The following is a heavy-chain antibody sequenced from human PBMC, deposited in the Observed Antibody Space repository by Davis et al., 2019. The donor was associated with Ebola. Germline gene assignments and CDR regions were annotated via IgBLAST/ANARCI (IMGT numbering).Heavy chain of an antibody. CDR3: ARGVVF. V-gene: IGHV3-74*01. CDR2: IKSDGSST. J-gene: IGHJ4*02. CDR1: GFTVSSGY. Sequence: PGGSLRLSCAASGFTVSSGYMNWVRQAPGKGLVWVSRIKSDGSSTSYADSVKGRFTISRDNAKNTLYLQMNSLRAEDTAVYYCARGVVFWGQGTLVTVSS. D-gene: IGHD2-21*01.